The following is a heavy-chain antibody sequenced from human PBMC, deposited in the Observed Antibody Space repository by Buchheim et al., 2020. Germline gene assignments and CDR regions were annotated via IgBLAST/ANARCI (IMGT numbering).Heavy chain of an antibody. D-gene: IGHD3-22*01. V-gene: IGHV3-23*01. J-gene: IGHJ4*02. CDR3: AKRGTSAYYYPFDY. CDR1: GFTFSSYA. Sequence: EVQLLESGGGLVQPGGSLRLSCAASGFTFSSYAMSWVRQAPGKGLEWASGISGDGGSTYYADSVKGRFTISRDNSKNTLYLQMSSLSAEDTAIYYCAKRGTSAYYYPFDYWGQGAL. CDR2: ISGDGGST.